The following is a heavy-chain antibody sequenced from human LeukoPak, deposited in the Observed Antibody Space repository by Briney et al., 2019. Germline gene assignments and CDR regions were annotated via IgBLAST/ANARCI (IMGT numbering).Heavy chain of an antibody. Sequence: ASVKVSCKASGYTFTGYYMHWVRQAPGQGLEWMGRINPNSGGTNNALKFQGRVTMTRDTSISTAYMELSRLRSDDTAVYYCARDWDYYYDSSGYLDSWGQGTLVTVSS. V-gene: IGHV1-2*06. J-gene: IGHJ4*02. CDR1: GYTFTGYY. D-gene: IGHD3-22*01. CDR3: ARDWDYYYDSSGYLDS. CDR2: INPNSGGT.